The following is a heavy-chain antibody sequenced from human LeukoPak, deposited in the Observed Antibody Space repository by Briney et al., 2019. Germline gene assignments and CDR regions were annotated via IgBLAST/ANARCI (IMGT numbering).Heavy chain of an antibody. CDR2: IYYSGST. CDR3: AREKAAATVTSDY. J-gene: IGHJ4*02. D-gene: IGHD4-17*01. CDR1: GGSISSSSYY. Sequence: SETLSLTCTVSGGSISSSSYYWGWIRQPPGKGLEWIGSIYYSGSTYYNPSLKSRVTLFVDTSKNQFSLKLSSVTAADTAVYYCAREKAAATVTSDYWGQGTLVTVSS. V-gene: IGHV4-39*02.